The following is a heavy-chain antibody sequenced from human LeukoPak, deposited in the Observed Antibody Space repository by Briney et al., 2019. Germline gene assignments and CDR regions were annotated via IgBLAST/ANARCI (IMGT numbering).Heavy chain of an antibody. J-gene: IGHJ5*02. CDR2: ISGSGGST. V-gene: IGHV3-23*01. Sequence: GGSLRLSCAASGFTFSSYAMSWVRQAPGKGLEWVSAISGSGGSTYYADSVKGRFTISRDNSKNSLYLQMNSLRAEDTAVYYCARDCHIEYSSSSGWFDPWGQGTLVTVSS. CDR3: ARDCHIEYSSSSGWFDP. D-gene: IGHD6-6*01. CDR1: GFTFSSYA.